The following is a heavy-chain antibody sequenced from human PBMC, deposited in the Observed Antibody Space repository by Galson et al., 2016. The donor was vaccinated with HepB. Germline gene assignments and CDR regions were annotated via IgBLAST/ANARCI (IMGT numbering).Heavy chain of an antibody. CDR2: IYYSGTT. D-gene: IGHD4-17*01. V-gene: IGHV4-39*01. CDR3: ARFLTSEGDLPERPFDI. Sequence: SETLSLTCTVSNDSISTLHYSWGWIRQPPGKGLEWIGIIYYSGTTSYTPSLSSRVNISVETSKNQFSLTLNSVTAADTAVYYCARFLTSEGDLPERPFDIWGQGTLVTVSS. CDR1: NDSISTLHYS. J-gene: IGHJ3*02.